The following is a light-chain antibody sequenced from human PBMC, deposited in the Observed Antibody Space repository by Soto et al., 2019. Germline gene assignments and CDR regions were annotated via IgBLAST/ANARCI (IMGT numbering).Light chain of an antibody. CDR1: XXXVGGYNY. Sequence: QXAXTQPASVSGXXXXSXXXXXXXXXXXVGGYNYVSWYQQHPGKAPKLMIYDVSNRPSGVSNRFSGSKSGNTASLTISGLQAEDEADYYCSSYTSSSTVVFGGGTQLTVL. CDR3: SSYTSSSTVV. J-gene: IGLJ2*01. CDR2: DVS. V-gene: IGLV2-14*01.